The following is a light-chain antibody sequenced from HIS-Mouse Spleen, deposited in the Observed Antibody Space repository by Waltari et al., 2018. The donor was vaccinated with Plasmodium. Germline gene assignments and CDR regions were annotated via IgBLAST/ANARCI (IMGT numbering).Light chain of an antibody. CDR3: QQYDNLPPLFT. CDR1: QDISNY. Sequence: DIQMTQSPSSLSASTGDRGTITCQASQDISNYLNRYQQKPGKAPKLLNYDASNLQTGVPSRFSGSGSGTDFTFTISSLQPEDIATYYCQQYDNLPPLFTFGPGTKVDIK. V-gene: IGKV1-33*01. J-gene: IGKJ3*01. CDR2: DAS.